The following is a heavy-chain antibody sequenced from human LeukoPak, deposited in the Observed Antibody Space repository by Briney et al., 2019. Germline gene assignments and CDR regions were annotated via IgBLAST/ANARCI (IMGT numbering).Heavy chain of an antibody. V-gene: IGHV3-64*01. Sequence: GGSLRLSCAASGFIFSSYAMHWVRQAPGKGLEYVSAISSNGGYTYYANSVKGRFTTSRDNSKNTLYLQMGSLRAEDMAVYYCARVPTGIRGVIDYWGQGTLVTVSS. CDR1: GFIFSSYA. J-gene: IGHJ4*02. CDR2: ISSNGGYT. CDR3: ARVPTGIRGVIDY. D-gene: IGHD3-10*01.